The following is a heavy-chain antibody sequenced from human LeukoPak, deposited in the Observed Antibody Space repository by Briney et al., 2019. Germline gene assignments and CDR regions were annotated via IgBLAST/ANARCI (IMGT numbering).Heavy chain of an antibody. J-gene: IGHJ4*02. V-gene: IGHV3-30*02. Sequence: GGSLRLSCAASGFTFSSYGMHWVRQAPGKGLEWVAFIRYDGSNKYYADSVKGRFTISRDNAKNSLYVQMDSLRAEDTAVYYCARGDSSGYVCDYWGQGTLVTVSS. CDR3: ARGDSSGYVCDY. D-gene: IGHD3-22*01. CDR2: IRYDGSNK. CDR1: GFTFSSYG.